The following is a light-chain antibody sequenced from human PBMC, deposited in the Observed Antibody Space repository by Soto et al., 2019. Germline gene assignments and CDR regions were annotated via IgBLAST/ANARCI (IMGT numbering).Light chain of an antibody. V-gene: IGLV3-21*04. Sequence: SYELTQPPSVSVAPGKTARITGGGNNIGSKRVHWYQQKPGQAPVLVIYYDSDRPSGIPERFSGSNSGNTATLTISRVEAGDEADYYCQVWDSSSDHPVFGGGTKLTVL. J-gene: IGLJ2*01. CDR1: NIGSKR. CDR2: YDS. CDR3: QVWDSSSDHPV.